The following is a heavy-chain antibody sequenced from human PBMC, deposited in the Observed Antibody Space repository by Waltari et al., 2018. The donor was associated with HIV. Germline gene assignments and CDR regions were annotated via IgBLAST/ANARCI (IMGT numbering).Heavy chain of an antibody. CDR3: VRVVSDGNGSSWLDP. J-gene: IGHJ5*02. CDR2: IYHPGSP. CDR1: GGSISTYNW. V-gene: IGHV4-4*02. Sequence: QVQLQESGPGQVEPSGTLSLTCAVSGGSISTYNWWTWVRQPPGKGLEWIGEIYHPGSPNYNKSLKSRVTISVDKSKNQFSLELRSVTAADTAVYYCVRVVSDGNGSSWLDPWGQGTLVTVSS. D-gene: IGHD2-21*01.